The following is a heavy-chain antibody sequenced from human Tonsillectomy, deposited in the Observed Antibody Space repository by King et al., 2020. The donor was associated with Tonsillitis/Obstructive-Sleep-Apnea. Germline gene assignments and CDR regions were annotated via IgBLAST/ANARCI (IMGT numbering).Heavy chain of an antibody. J-gene: IGHJ6*03. CDR1: GFTFSGYA. V-gene: IGHV3-23*04. CDR3: AKAFSLGYYYYYMDV. D-gene: IGHD2/OR15-2a*01. CDR2: ISGSGGST. Sequence: VQLVESGGGLVQPGGSLTLSCAASGFTFSGYAMSWVRQAPGKGLEWVSGISGSGGSTYYADSVKGRFTISRDNSKNTLFLQMNSLRVEDTAVYYCAKAFSLGYYYYYMDVWGKGTTVTVSS.